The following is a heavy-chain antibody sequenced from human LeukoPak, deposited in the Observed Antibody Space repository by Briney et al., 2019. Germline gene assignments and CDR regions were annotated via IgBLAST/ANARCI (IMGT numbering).Heavy chain of an antibody. CDR3: ARMISSGWFYYLDY. V-gene: IGHV4-59*01. J-gene: IGHJ4*02. D-gene: IGHD6-19*01. CDR1: GGSISSYY. Sequence: SETLSLTCTVSGGSISSYYWNWIRQPPGKGLEWIGYIYHSESTNYNPSLKSRVTISVDTSENQFSLKLSSVTAADTAVYYCARMISSGWFYYLDYWGQGTLVTVSS. CDR2: IYHSEST.